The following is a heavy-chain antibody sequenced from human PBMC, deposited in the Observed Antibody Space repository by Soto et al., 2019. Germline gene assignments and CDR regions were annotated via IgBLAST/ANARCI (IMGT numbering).Heavy chain of an antibody. CDR2: INHSGST. V-gene: IGHV4-34*01. D-gene: IGHD6-13*01. CDR3: ARVSFSSRAYYYYGMDV. CDR1: GGSFSGYY. J-gene: IGHJ6*02. Sequence: NPSETLSLTCAVYGGSFSGYYWSWIRQPPGKGLEWIGEINHSGSTNYNPSLKSRITISVDTSKNQFYLKLSSVTAADTAVYYCARVSFSSRAYYYYGMDVWGQGTTVTVS.